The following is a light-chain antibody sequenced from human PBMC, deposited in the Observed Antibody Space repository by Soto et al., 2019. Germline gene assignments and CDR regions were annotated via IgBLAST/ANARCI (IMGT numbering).Light chain of an antibody. Sequence: QSVLTQPASVSGSPVQSITISCTATSSDLSLYNFVFWYQQHPGKAPKLVIYKVTNRPSGVSNRFSGSRSGNTASLTISRLQAEDEADSYWCSYTGSSNYVLGTGNKVTVL. CDR3: CSYTGSSNYV. CDR1: SSDLSLYNF. CDR2: KVT. V-gene: IGLV2-14*01. J-gene: IGLJ1*01.